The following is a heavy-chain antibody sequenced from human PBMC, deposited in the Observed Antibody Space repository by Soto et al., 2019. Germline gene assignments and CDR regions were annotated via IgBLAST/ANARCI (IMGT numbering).Heavy chain of an antibody. V-gene: IGHV4-59*11. D-gene: IGHD7-27*01. CDR2: IYYNGNT. CDR1: GGSISNHY. J-gene: IGHJ4*02. Sequence: QVQLQESGPGLVKPSETLSLTCSVSGGSISNHYWSWIRQPPGKGLEWIGYIYYNGNTNYNPSLKSRVTMSVDTSRNHISLKLTTVTAADTAVYYCTRANWDSEYWGQGTLVTVSS. CDR3: TRANWDSEY.